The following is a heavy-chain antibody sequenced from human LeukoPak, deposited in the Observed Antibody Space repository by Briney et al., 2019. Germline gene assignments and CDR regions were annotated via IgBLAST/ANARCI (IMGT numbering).Heavy chain of an antibody. Sequence: ASVKVSCKASGGTFSSCAISWVRQAPGQGLEWMGRIIPIFGIANYAQKFQGRVTITADKSTSTAYMELSSLRSEDTAVYYCARGPIQLWLLGPSEGTNWFDPWGQGTLVTVSS. CDR2: IIPIFGIA. CDR3: ARGPIQLWLLGPSEGTNWFDP. CDR1: GGTFSSCA. J-gene: IGHJ5*02. V-gene: IGHV1-69*04. D-gene: IGHD5-18*01.